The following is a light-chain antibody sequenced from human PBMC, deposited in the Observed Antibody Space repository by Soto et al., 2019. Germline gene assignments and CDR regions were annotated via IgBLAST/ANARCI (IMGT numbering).Light chain of an antibody. J-gene: IGKJ2*01. CDR1: QGIRND. Sequence: AIQMTQSPSSLSASVGARVTITCRASQGIRNDLGWYQQKPGRAPKLLIYAASSLHSGVSSRFSGSGSGTDFTLTISSLQPEDFATYYCLQDYSYPYTFGQGTKLEIK. CDR3: LQDYSYPYT. CDR2: AAS. V-gene: IGKV1-6*01.